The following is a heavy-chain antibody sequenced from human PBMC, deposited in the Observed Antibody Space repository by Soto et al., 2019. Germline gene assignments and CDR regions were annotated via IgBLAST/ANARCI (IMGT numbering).Heavy chain of an antibody. CDR3: ARQGSIAARPSGGVPGSPTTVGVDDRFDY. Sequence: SETLSLTCTVSGGSISSSSYYWGWIRQPPGKGLEWIGSIYYSGSTYYNPSLKSRVTISVDTSKNQFSLKLSSVTAADTAVYYCARQGSIAARPSGGVPGSPTTVGVDDRFDYWGQGTLVTVSS. D-gene: IGHD6-6*01. CDR2: IYYSGST. J-gene: IGHJ4*02. V-gene: IGHV4-39*01. CDR1: GGSISSSSYY.